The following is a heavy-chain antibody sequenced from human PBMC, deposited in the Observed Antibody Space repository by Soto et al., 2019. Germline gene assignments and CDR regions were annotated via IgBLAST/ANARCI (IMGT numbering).Heavy chain of an antibody. D-gene: IGHD3-3*01. CDR1: GFTVSSNY. CDR3: ARAPPSGYDFWSGYYPLYYYYYYMDV. J-gene: IGHJ6*03. Sequence: GGSLRLSCAASGFTVSSNYMSWVRQAPGKGLEWVSVIYSGGSTYYADSVKGRFTISRDNSKNTLYLQMNSLRAEDTAVYYCARAPPSGYDFWSGYYPLYYYYYYMDVWGKGTTVTVSS. V-gene: IGHV3-66*01. CDR2: IYSGGST.